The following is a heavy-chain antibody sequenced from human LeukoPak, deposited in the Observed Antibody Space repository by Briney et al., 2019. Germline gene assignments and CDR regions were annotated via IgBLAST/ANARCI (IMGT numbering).Heavy chain of an antibody. V-gene: IGHV3-48*03. CDR2: ISSSGLTT. CDR1: GFIFSSYE. J-gene: IGHJ4*02. Sequence: PGGSLRLSCAASGFIFSSYEMNWVRQAPGKGLEWISYISSSGLTTYFSDSVKGRFTISRDNTKNSLYLQINSLRAEDTGVYYCVREETGYGPPHLDHWGQGTLVTVSS. CDR3: VREETGYGPPHLDH. D-gene: IGHD3-9*01.